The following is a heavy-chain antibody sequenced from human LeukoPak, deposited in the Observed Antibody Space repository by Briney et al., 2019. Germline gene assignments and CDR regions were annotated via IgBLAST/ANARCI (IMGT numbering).Heavy chain of an antibody. V-gene: IGHV4-61*02. CDR3: AREDSSGYTRY. Sequence: PSETLSLTCTVSGGSISSGSYYWSWIRQPAGKGLEWIGRIYTSGSTNYNPSLKSRVTISVDTSKNQFSLKLSSVTAADTAVYYCAREDSSGYTRYRGQGTLVTVSS. CDR2: IYTSGST. J-gene: IGHJ4*02. D-gene: IGHD3-22*01. CDR1: GGSISSGSYY.